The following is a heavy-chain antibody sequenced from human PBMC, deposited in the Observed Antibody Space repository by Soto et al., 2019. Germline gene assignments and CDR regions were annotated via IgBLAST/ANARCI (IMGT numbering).Heavy chain of an antibody. CDR3: ARDIRSMYSYGGSPYYYMDV. CDR1: GYTFTGYY. J-gene: IGHJ6*03. V-gene: IGHV1-2*04. Sequence: ASVKVSCKASGYTFTGYYMHWVRQAPGQGLEWMGWINPNSGGTNYAQKFQGWVTMTRDTSISTAYMELSRLRSDDTAVYYCARDIRSMYSYGGSPYYYMDVWGKGTTVTVSS. D-gene: IGHD5-18*01. CDR2: INPNSGGT.